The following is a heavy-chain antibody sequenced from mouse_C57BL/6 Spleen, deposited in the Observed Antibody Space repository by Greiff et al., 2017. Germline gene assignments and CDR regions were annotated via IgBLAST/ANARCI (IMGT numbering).Heavy chain of an antibody. D-gene: IGHD3-2*02. CDR1: GYAFSSSW. CDR2: IYPGDGDT. Sequence: QVQLQQSGPELVKPGASVKISCKASGYAFSSSWMNWVKQRPGKGLEWIGRIYPGDGDTNYNGKFKGKATLTADKSSSTAYMQLISLTSEDSAVYFCARPTAQATSHFDYWGQGTTLTVSS. CDR3: ARPTAQATSHFDY. J-gene: IGHJ2*01. V-gene: IGHV1-82*01.